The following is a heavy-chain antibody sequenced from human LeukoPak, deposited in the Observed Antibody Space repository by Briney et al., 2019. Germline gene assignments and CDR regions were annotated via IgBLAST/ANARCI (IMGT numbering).Heavy chain of an antibody. J-gene: IGHJ4*02. D-gene: IGHD3-10*01. CDR3: ERDRYGSGGD. V-gene: IGHV4-59*01. CDR2: IYYSGST. Sequence: SETLSLTCTVSGGSISSYYWSWLRQPPGKGLEWIGYIYYSGSTNYNPSLKSRVTISVDTSKNQFSLKLSSVTAADTAVYYCERDRYGSGGDWGQGTLVTVSS. CDR1: GGSISSYY.